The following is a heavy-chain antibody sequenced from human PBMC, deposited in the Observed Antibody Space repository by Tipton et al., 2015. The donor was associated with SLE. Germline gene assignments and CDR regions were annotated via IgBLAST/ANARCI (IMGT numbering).Heavy chain of an antibody. CDR2: IYHSGST. V-gene: IGHV4-38-2*02. Sequence: TLSLTCAVSGYSISSGCYWGWVRQPPGKGLEWIGSIYHSGSTYYNPSLKSRVTISIDTSKNQFSLNLTSVTAADTAVYYCARDLWFDPWGQGTLVTVSS. CDR1: GYSISSGCY. J-gene: IGHJ5*02. CDR3: ARDLWFDP.